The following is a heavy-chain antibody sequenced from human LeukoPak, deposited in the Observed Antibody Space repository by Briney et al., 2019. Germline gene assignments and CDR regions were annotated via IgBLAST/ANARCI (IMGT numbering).Heavy chain of an antibody. CDR1: GFTFSYNS. CDR3: ARVPRGFDWLWGRYFDY. V-gene: IGHV3-48*04. J-gene: IGHJ4*02. CDR2: ISDSSSRTI. D-gene: IGHD3-9*01. Sequence: PGGSLRLSCAASGFTFSYNSMHWVHRAPGKGLEWISYISDSSSRTIYDADSVKGRFTISRDNAKNSLYLQMNSLRAEDTAVYHCARVPRGFDWLWGRYFDYWGQGTLVTVSS.